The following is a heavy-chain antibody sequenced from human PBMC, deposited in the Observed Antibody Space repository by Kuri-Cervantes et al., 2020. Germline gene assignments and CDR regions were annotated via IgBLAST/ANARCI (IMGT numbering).Heavy chain of an antibody. CDR3: SRGGEKYYYDSSGPPRNGMDV. CDR2: INPSGGST. V-gene: IGHV1-46*01. Sequence: ASVKVSCKASGYTFTSYYMHWVRQAPGQGLEWMGIINPSGGSTSYAQKFQGRVTMTRDTSTSTAYMELSRLRSDDTAVYYWSRGGEKYYYDSSGPPRNGMDVWGRGTTVTVSS. CDR1: GYTFTSYY. J-gene: IGHJ6*02. D-gene: IGHD3-22*01.